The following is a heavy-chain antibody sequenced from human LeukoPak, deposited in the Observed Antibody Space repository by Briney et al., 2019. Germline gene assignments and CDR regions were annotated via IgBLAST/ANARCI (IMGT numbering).Heavy chain of an antibody. CDR2: ISGSGDST. CDR1: GFTFSYYW. CDR3: ANLPRGSGGAYFDY. D-gene: IGHD3-10*01. Sequence: GGSLRLSCAASGFTFSYYWMSWVRQAPGKGLEWVSSISGSGDSTYYADSVKGRFTISRDNSKDTVHLQMNSLRAEDTAVYHCANLPRGSGGAYFDYWGQGTLVTVSS. J-gene: IGHJ4*02. V-gene: IGHV3-23*01.